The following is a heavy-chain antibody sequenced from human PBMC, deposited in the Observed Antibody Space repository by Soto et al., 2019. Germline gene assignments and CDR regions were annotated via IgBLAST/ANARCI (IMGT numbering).Heavy chain of an antibody. CDR1: GGSISSGGYY. CDR2: IYYSGST. CDR3: ARERKKNWNDDLNVY. D-gene: IGHD1-1*01. V-gene: IGHV4-31*03. J-gene: IGHJ4*02. Sequence: QVQLQESGPGLVKPSQTLSLTCTVSGGSISSGGYYWSWIRQHPGKGLEWIGYIYYSGSTYYNPSLKSRVTISVDTSKNQFSLKLSSVTAADTAVYYCARERKKNWNDDLNVYWGQGTLVTVSS.